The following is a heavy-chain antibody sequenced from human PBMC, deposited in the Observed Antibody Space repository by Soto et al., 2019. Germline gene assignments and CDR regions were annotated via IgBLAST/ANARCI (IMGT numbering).Heavy chain of an antibody. CDR3: AAAVWRGYSEYYYGMDV. V-gene: IGHV1-69*01. CDR1: GGTFISYA. D-gene: IGHD3-3*01. J-gene: IGHJ6*02. Sequence: QVQLVQSGAEVRKPGSSVTVSCKAFGGTFISYAFSWVRQAPGQGLEWMGGTIPIFRKTHYAQNFQGRVTITADGSTSTAYMELSSLRSEDTAVYYCAAAVWRGYSEYYYGMDVWGLGTTVTVSS. CDR2: TIPIFRKT.